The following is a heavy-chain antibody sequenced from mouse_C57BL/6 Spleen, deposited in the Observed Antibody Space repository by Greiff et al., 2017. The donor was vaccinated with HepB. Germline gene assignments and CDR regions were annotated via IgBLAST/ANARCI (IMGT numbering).Heavy chain of an antibody. CDR2: INPSTGGT. Sequence: EVQRVESGPELVKPGASVKISCKASGYSFTGYYMNWVKQSPEKSLEWIGEINPSTGGTTYNQKFKAKATLTVDKSSSTAYMQLKSLTSEDSAVYYCARWNFDYWGQGTTLTVSS. V-gene: IGHV1-42*01. CDR1: GYSFTGYY. J-gene: IGHJ2*01. CDR3: ARWNFDY.